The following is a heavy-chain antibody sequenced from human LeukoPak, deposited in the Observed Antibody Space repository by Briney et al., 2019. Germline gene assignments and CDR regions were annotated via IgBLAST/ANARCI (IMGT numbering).Heavy chain of an antibody. J-gene: IGHJ4*02. V-gene: IGHV4-59*12. CDR2: IYFSGNT. D-gene: IGHD3-10*01. CDR3: ARGVYGSGDY. Sequence: SETLSLTCNVSDDSITTYYYTWLRQPPGRGLEWIAYIYFSGNTNYNPSLKSRVAILVDTSRSPFSLKLSSVTAADTAVYYCARGVYGSGDYWGQGTLVTVSS. CDR1: DDSITTYY.